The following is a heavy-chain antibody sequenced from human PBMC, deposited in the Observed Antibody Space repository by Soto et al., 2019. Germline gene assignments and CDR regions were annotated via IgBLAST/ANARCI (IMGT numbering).Heavy chain of an antibody. CDR2: IWYDGSNK. CDR3: ARDLDTAMALRGYYYYYGMDV. V-gene: IGHV3-33*01. CDR1: GFTFSSYG. Sequence: GGSLRLSCAASGFTFSSYGIHLVRQAPGKGLEWVAVIWYDGSNKYYADSVKGRFTISRDNSKNTLYLQMNSLRPEHTAVYYCARDLDTAMALRGYYYYYGMDVWGQGTTVTVSS. D-gene: IGHD5-18*01. J-gene: IGHJ6*02.